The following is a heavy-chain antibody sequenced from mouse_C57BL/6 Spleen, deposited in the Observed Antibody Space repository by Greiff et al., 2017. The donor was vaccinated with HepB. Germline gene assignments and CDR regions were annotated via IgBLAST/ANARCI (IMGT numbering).Heavy chain of an antibody. CDR1: GYTFTSYW. D-gene: IGHD2-5*01. Sequence: VQLQQPGAELVRPGSSVKLSCKASGYTFTSYWMHWVKQRPIQGLEWIGNIDPSDSETHYNQKFKDKATLTVDKSSSTAYMQLSSLTSEDSAVYYCARRGYSTSYYAMDYWGQGTSVTVSS. V-gene: IGHV1-52*01. CDR3: ARRGYSTSYYAMDY. J-gene: IGHJ4*01. CDR2: IDPSDSET.